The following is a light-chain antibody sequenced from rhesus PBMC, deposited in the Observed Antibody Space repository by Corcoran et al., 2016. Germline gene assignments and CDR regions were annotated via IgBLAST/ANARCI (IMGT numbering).Light chain of an antibody. V-gene: IGKV1-74*01. CDR2: KAY. J-gene: IGKJ2*01. CDR3: QHGYGTPYS. Sequence: IQMTQSPSSLSASVGDRVTITRRASENVNNYSNWYQQKTGKAPKLLTYKAYTLQSGVPSRFSGSGSGTDYTFTISSLQPEDVATYYCQHGYGTPYSFGQGAKVEIK. CDR1: ENVNNY.